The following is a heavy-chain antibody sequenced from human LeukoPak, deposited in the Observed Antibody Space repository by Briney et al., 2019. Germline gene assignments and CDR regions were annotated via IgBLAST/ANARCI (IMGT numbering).Heavy chain of an antibody. CDR1: GFTFWNYA. CDR2: ISGSGGNT. CDR3: ARDYGMDV. V-gene: IGHV3-23*01. Sequence: GGSLRLSCAASGFTFWNYAMTWVRQAPGKGLEWVSGISGSGGNTYYADSLKGRFTISRDNAKNSLYLQMNSLRAEDTAVYYCARDYGMDVWGQGTTVTVSS. J-gene: IGHJ6*02.